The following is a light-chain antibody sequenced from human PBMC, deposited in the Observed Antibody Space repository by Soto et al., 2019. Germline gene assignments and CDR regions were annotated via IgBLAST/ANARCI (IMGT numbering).Light chain of an antibody. CDR2: DVS. CDR3: CSYAGNSLWV. J-gene: IGLJ3*02. CDR1: SSDVGGSNF. V-gene: IGLV2-11*01. Sequence: QSALTQPRSVSGSPGQSVTISCTGSSSDVGGSNFVSWYQQHPVKAPKLVIYDVSKRPSGVPDRFSGSKSGNTASLTISGLQAEDEADYYCCSYAGNSLWVFGGGTKVTV.